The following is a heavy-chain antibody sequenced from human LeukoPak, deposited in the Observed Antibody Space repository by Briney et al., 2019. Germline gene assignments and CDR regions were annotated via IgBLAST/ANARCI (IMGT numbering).Heavy chain of an antibody. J-gene: IGHJ6*02. D-gene: IGHD6-13*01. CDR3: AKAASSSWPSYYYGMDV. V-gene: IGHV3-23*01. CDR2: ITGSGGNT. Sequence: GGSLRLSCAASGFTFSSYGMHWVRQAPGKGLEWVSVITGSGGNTYYADSVKGRFTIPKDNSKNTVYLQMSSLRVDDTAVYYCAKAASSSWPSYYYGMDVWGQGTTVTVSS. CDR1: GFTFSSYG.